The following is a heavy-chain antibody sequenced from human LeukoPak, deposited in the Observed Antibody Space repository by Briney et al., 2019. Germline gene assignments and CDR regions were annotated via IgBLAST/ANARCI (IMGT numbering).Heavy chain of an antibody. CDR3: AKLLAVTNSYYFNY. CDR2: ISGSGSGGST. Sequence: PGGSLRLSCAASGFTFSSYAMSWVRQAPGKGLEWVSTISGSGSGGSTYYAGSGKGRFTISRDNSKDTLYLQMNSLRAEDTAVYYCAKLLAVTNSYYFNYWGQGTLVTVSS. CDR1: GFTFSSYA. D-gene: IGHD6-19*01. V-gene: IGHV3-23*01. J-gene: IGHJ4*02.